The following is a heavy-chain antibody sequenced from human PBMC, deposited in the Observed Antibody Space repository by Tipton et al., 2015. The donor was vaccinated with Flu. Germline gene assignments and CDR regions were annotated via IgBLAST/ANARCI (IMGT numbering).Heavy chain of an antibody. D-gene: IGHD3-10*02. CDR3: ARHTGDSVRGIIDY. Sequence: TLSLTCAVSGYSISSGYYWGWVRQPPGKGLGWIGTIYHSGSTYYNPSLKSRLTISVDTSKNQFSLKLSSVTAADTAVYYCARHTGDSVRGIIDYWGQGTLVTVSS. J-gene: IGHJ4*02. CDR2: IYHSGST. CDR1: GYSISSGYY. V-gene: IGHV4-38-2*01.